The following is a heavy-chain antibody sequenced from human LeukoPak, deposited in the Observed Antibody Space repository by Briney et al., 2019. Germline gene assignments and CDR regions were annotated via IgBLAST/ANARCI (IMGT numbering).Heavy chain of an antibody. J-gene: IGHJ5*02. CDR3: ARDNDYGVIVDP. D-gene: IGHD4-17*01. CDR1: GYTFTSYG. Sequence: ASVKVSCKASGYTFTSYGISWVRQAPGQGLEWMGWISAYNGNTNYAQKLRGRVTMTTDTSTSTAYMELRSLRSDDTAVYYCARDNDYGVIVDPWGQGTLVTVSS. CDR2: ISAYNGNT. V-gene: IGHV1-18*01.